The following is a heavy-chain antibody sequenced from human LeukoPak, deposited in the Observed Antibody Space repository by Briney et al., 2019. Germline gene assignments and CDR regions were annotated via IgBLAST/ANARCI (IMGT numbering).Heavy chain of an antibody. CDR3: AKDPGRPPYDSSGYYHGFDY. J-gene: IGHJ4*02. Sequence: QAVGSLRLSCAVSGITLGNYGMSWVRQAPGKGLEWVAGLSGSGGGTNYADSVQGRFTISRDNSKNTLYLQMNSLRAEDTAVYYCAKDPGRPPYDSSGYYHGFDYWGQGTLVTVSS. CDR2: LSGSGGGT. CDR1: GITLGNYG. D-gene: IGHD3-22*01. V-gene: IGHV3-23*01.